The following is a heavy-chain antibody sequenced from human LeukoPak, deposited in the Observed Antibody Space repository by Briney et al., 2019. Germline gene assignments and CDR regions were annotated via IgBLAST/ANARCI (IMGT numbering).Heavy chain of an antibody. Sequence: SQTLSLTCTVSGGSISSDDHYWSWIRQPPEKGLEWIGYIYYSGSTYYNASLRSRITISVDTSKNQFSLKLSSVTAADTAVYFCARGTRYCTNTSCYRTAMDVWGQGTTVTVSS. J-gene: IGHJ6*02. CDR1: GGSISSDDHY. V-gene: IGHV4-30-4*01. CDR2: IYYSGST. CDR3: ARGTRYCTNTSCYRTAMDV. D-gene: IGHD2-2*02.